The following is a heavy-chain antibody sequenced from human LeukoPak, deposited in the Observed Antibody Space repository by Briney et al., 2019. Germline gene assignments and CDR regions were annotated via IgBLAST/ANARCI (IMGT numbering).Heavy chain of an antibody. CDR2: IHTSGTT. J-gene: IGHJ4*02. CDR1: GASITFYY. Sequence: SATLSLTCSVSGASITFYYWNSTRKPAGKGLEWLGRIHTSGTTNYNPPLKSRVTMSIDTPQKKFSLNLTAVPAADTAVYYCASSAWKKTFDYWGQGARVTVSS. D-gene: IGHD1-1*01. V-gene: IGHV4-4*07. CDR3: ASSAWKKTFDY.